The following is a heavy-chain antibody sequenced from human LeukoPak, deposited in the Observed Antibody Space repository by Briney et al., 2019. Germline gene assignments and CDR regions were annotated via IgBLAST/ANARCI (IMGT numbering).Heavy chain of an antibody. CDR2: ISGYNGHT. D-gene: IGHD3-22*01. J-gene: IGHJ6*03. CDR3: ARDRDYYDSSGYYFHYGYYYYYMDV. V-gene: IGHV1-18*01. CDR1: GYTFTSYG. Sequence: ASVKVSCKASGYTFTSYGISWVRQAPGQGLEWMGWISGYNGHTKYAQKFQGRVTMTTDTSMSTAYMELRSLRSDDTAVYYCARDRDYYDSSGYYFHYGYYYYYMDVWGKGTTVTVSS.